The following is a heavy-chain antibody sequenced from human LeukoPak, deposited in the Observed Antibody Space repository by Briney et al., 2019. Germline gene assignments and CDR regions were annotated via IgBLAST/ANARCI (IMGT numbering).Heavy chain of an antibody. J-gene: IGHJ3*02. Sequence: SQTLSLTCAVSGGSISSGGYSWSWIRQPPGKGLEWIGYIYHSGSTYYNPSLKSRVTISVDRSKNQFSLKLSSVTAADTAVYYCARAGAYYYDNSGYYPNDAFDIWGQGTMVTVSS. CDR2: IYHSGST. D-gene: IGHD3-22*01. V-gene: IGHV4-30-2*01. CDR1: GGSISSGGYS. CDR3: ARAGAYYYDNSGYYPNDAFDI.